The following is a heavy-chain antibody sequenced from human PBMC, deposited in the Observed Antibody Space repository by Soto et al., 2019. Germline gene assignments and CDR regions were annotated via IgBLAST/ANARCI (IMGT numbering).Heavy chain of an antibody. J-gene: IGHJ5*02. CDR3: ARVRFLEWSPYNWFDP. Sequence: ASVKVSCKASGYTFTGYYMHWVRQAPGQGLEWMGWINPNSGGTNYAQKFQGRVTMTRDTSISTAYVELSRLRSDDTAVYYCARVRFLEWSPYNWFDPWGQGTLVTVSS. D-gene: IGHD3-3*01. CDR1: GYTFTGYY. V-gene: IGHV1-2*02. CDR2: INPNSGGT.